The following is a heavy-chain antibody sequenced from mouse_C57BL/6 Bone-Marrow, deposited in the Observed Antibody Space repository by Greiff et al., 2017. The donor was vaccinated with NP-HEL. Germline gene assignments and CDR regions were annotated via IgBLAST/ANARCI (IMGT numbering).Heavy chain of an antibody. D-gene: IGHD1-1*01. CDR1: GYTFTSYW. CDR3: ARGGGKGGY. V-gene: IGHV1-59*01. CDR2: IDPSDSYT. J-gene: IGHJ2*01. Sequence: QVQLQQPGAELVRPGTSVKLSCTASGYTFTSYWMHWVKQRPGQGLEWIGVIDPSDSYTNYNPKFKGKATLTVDTSSSTAYLQLSSLTSEDSAVDYCARGGGKGGYWGQGTTVTVSS.